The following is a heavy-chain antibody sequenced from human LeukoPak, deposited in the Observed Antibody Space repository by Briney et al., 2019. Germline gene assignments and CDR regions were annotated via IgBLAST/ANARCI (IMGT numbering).Heavy chain of an antibody. J-gene: IGHJ3*02. Sequence: SETLSLTCAVHGGSFSGYYWSWIRQSPGKGLAWIGEINHSGSTNYNPSLKSRVTISVDPSKNQSPLKLSYVTAADTAVYYCASAYYDILTGYYYRDGFDIWGQGTMVTVSS. V-gene: IGHV4-34*01. CDR1: GGSFSGYY. CDR2: INHSGST. CDR3: ASAYYDILTGYYYRDGFDI. D-gene: IGHD3-9*01.